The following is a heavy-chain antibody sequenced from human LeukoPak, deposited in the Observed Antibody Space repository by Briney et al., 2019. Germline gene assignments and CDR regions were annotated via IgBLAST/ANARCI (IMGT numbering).Heavy chain of an antibody. D-gene: IGHD3-16*02. CDR1: GFTFGDYA. CDR2: IRSKAYGGTT. CDR3: SYYDYVWGSYRSEDY. Sequence: GGSLRLSCTASGFTFGDYAMSWFRQAPGKGLEWVGFIRSKAYGGTTEYAASVKGRFTISRDDSKSIAYLQMNSLKTEDTAVYYCSYYDYVWGSYRSEDYWGQGTLVTVSS. J-gene: IGHJ4*02. V-gene: IGHV3-49*03.